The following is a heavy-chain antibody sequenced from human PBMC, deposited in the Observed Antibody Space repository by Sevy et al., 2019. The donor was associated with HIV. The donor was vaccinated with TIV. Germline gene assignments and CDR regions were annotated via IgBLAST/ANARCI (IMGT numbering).Heavy chain of an antibody. CDR3: ARSYDNSGYYYFDY. D-gene: IGHD3-22*01. V-gene: IGHV4-59*01. CDR2: IYYSGST. Sequence: SETLSLTCSVSGDSINSYYWNWIRQPPGKGLEWIGHIYYSGSTNYNPSVKSRVSIFEDMSKNQFFLKLRSVTAADTAIYYCARSYDNSGYYYFDYWGQGALVTVSS. J-gene: IGHJ4*02. CDR1: GDSINSYY.